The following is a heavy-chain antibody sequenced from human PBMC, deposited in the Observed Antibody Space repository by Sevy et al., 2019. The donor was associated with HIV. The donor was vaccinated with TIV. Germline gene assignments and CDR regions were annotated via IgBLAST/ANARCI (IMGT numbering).Heavy chain of an antibody. CDR2: INSDGSST. D-gene: IGHD3-3*01. Sequence: GGSLRLSCAASGFTFSSYWMHWVRQAPGKGLVWVSRINSDGSSTSYADSVMGRFTISRDNAKNTLYLQMNSLRAEDTAVYYCARDLTIFGVVIQDYYYYGMDVWGQGTTVTVSS. V-gene: IGHV3-74*01. CDR1: GFTFSSYW. CDR3: ARDLTIFGVVIQDYYYYGMDV. J-gene: IGHJ6*02.